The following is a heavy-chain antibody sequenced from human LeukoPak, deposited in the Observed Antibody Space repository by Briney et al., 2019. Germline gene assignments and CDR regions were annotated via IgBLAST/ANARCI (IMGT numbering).Heavy chain of an antibody. CDR1: GGSVSSNY. J-gene: IGHJ4*02. Sequence: PSETLSLTCTVSGGSVSSNYMSWVRQAPGKGLEWVSVIYRGGSTYYADSVKGRFTISRDNSKNTLYLQMNSLRDEDTAVYYCARDRVGYPKYYFDYWGQGTLVTVSS. V-gene: IGHV3-53*01. CDR2: IYRGGST. D-gene: IGHD5-12*01. CDR3: ARDRVGYPKYYFDY.